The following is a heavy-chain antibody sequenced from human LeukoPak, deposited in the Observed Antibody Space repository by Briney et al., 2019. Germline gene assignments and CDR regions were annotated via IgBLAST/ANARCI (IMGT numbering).Heavy chain of an antibody. V-gene: IGHV3-23*01. Sequence: GGSLRLSCAASGFPFSNHAMSWVRQPPGKGLEWVAAISNGNTYYADSVRGRFAISRDDSKNMVYLQMNSLRDEDTALYYCVREAGYCASVCLKSNWFDPWGQGTLVTVSS. CDR3: VREAGYCASVCLKSNWFDP. D-gene: IGHD2-15*01. CDR1: GFPFSNHA. J-gene: IGHJ5*02. CDR2: ISNGNT.